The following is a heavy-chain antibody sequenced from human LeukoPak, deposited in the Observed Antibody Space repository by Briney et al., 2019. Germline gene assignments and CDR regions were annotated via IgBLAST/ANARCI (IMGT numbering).Heavy chain of an antibody. D-gene: IGHD3-22*01. J-gene: IGHJ4*02. V-gene: IGHV3-21*01. CDR1: GFTFSSYS. CDR2: ISSSSSYI. CDR3: ARDGVESRGGYYYDSSNYFSY. Sequence: GGSLRLSCAASGFTFSSYSMNWVRQAPGKGLEWVSSISSSSSYIYYADSVKGRFTISRDNAKNSLYLQMNSLRAEDTAVYYCARDGVESRGGYYYDSSNYFSYWGQGTLVTVSS.